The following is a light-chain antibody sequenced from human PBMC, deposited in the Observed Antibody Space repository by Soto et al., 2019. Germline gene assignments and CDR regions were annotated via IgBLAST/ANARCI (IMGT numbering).Light chain of an antibody. J-gene: IGKJ4*01. CDR2: DAS. CDR1: QSVSSY. Sequence: EIVLTQSPATLSLSPGEGATLSCRASQSVSSYLAWYQQKPGQAPRLLIYDASNRATGIPARFSGSGSGTDFTLAISILEPEDFALYFCQHRKRWPPGATFCGGTKIEI. CDR3: QHRKRWPPGAT. V-gene: IGKV3-11*01.